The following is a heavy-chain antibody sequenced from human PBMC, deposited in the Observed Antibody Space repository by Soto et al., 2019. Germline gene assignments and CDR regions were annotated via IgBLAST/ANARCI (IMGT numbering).Heavy chain of an antibody. CDR3: ATDVTYYDFWSGYPPPESFDY. Sequence: PGGSLRLSCAASGFTFSSYAMSWVRQAPGKGLEWVSAISGSGGSTYYADSVKGRFTISRDNSKNTLYLQMNSLRAEDTAVYYCATDVTYYDFWSGYPPPESFDYWGQGTLVTVSS. J-gene: IGHJ4*02. CDR1: GFTFSSYA. D-gene: IGHD3-3*01. CDR2: ISGSGGST. V-gene: IGHV3-23*01.